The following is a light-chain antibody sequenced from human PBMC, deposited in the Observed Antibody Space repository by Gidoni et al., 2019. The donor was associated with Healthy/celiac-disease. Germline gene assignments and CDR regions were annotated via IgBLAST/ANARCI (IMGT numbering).Light chain of an antibody. J-gene: IGKJ5*01. Sequence: DIQITQSPSSLSASIGDRVTITGQASQDISNYLNWYQQKPGKAPKLLIYDASNLETGVPSRFNGSGSGTDFTFTISSLQAEDVATYYCQQYDNLPITFGRGTRLEIK. CDR2: DAS. CDR1: QDISNY. CDR3: QQYDNLPIT. V-gene: IGKV1-33*01.